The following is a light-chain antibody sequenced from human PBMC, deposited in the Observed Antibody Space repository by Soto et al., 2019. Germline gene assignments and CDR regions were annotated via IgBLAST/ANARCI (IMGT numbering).Light chain of an antibody. J-gene: IGKJ1*01. CDR3: QQYDTCWT. Sequence: IPMTQSPSTLSASVGDRVPITCRASQSISSWLAWYQQKPGKAPKLLIYDVSSLESGAPSRFSGSGSGTEFTLTISSLQPDDFATYYCQQYDTCWTFGQGTKVDI. V-gene: IGKV1-5*01. CDR2: DVS. CDR1: QSISSW.